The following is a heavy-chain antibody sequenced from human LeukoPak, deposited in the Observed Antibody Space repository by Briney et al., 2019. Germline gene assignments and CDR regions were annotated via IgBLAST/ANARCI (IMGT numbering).Heavy chain of an antibody. D-gene: IGHD6-6*01. CDR1: GFTFSSYW. CDR2: INSDGSST. Sequence: GGSLRLSCAASGFTFSSYWMHWVRQAPGKGLVWVSRINSDGSSTSYADSVKGRFTTSRDNAKNTLYLQMNSLRAEYTAVYYCASIAARLGGDYWGQGTLVTVSS. J-gene: IGHJ4*02. V-gene: IGHV3-74*01. CDR3: ASIAARLGGDY.